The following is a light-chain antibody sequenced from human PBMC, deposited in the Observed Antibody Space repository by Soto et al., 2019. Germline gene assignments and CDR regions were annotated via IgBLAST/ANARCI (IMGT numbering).Light chain of an antibody. CDR1: RPVVRQY. V-gene: IGKV3-20*01. J-gene: IGKJ3*01. Sequence: EIVLTQSPATLSSFPGDRVTLSCRASRPVVRQYIAWYHQKPGQAPRLLIHDAVSRATGIPDRFSGSDSASGTDFTLFISRLEPEDCGVFYCQQNGRSPTFGPGTKVDIK. CDR3: QQNGRSPT. CDR2: DAV.